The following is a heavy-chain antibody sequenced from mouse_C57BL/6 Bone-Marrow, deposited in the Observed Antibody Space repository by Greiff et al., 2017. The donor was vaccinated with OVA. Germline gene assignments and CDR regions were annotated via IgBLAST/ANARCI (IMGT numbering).Heavy chain of an antibody. CDR3: ARKGIYYYGSSPIYYAMDY. CDR1: GFSLTSYA. CDR2: IWTGGGT. Sequence: VKLMESGPGLVAPSQSLSITCTVSGFSLTSYAISWVRQPPGKGLEWLGVIWTGGGTNYNSALKSRLSISKDNSKSQVFLKMNSLQTDDTARYYCARKGIYYYGSSPIYYAMDYWGQGTSVTVSS. V-gene: IGHV2-9-1*01. J-gene: IGHJ4*01. D-gene: IGHD1-1*01.